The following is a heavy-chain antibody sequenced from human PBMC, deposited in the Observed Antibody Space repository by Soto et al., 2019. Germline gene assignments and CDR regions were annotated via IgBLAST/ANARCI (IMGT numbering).Heavy chain of an antibody. V-gene: IGHV3-23*01. D-gene: IGHD3-10*01. CDR1: GFTFSSYA. CDR3: AKDIARNPTRGFDY. Sequence: GRSLRLSCAASGFTFSSYAMSWVRQAPGKGLEWVSAISGSGGSTYYADSVKGRFTISRDNSKNTLYLQMNSLRAEDTAVYYCAKDIARNPTRGFDYWGQGTLVTVSS. CDR2: ISGSGGST. J-gene: IGHJ4*02.